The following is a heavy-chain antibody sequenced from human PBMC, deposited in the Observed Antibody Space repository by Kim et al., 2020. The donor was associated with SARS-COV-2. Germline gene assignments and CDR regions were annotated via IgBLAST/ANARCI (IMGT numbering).Heavy chain of an antibody. D-gene: IGHD3-22*01. CDR3: ARDRHYYDSSGYPYYFDY. Sequence: SETLSLTCTVSGGSISSYYWSWIRQPPGKGLEWIGYIYYSGSTNYNPSLKSRVTISVDTSKNQFSLKLSSVTAADTAVYYCARDRHYYDSSGYPYYFDYWGQGTLVTVSS. CDR2: IYYSGST. J-gene: IGHJ4*02. CDR1: GGSISSYY. V-gene: IGHV4-59*01.